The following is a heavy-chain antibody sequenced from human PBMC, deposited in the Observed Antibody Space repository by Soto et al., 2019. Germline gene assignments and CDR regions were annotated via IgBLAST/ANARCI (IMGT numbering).Heavy chain of an antibody. D-gene: IGHD3-22*01. J-gene: IGHJ4*02. CDR2: IWFNGRTT. V-gene: IGHV3-33*01. CDR3: ARGSFDSIGYYNFDF. Sequence: QVQLVESGGDVVQPGGSLRLSCAASGFTFSSYAMHWVRQAPGKGLEWVGVIWFNGRTTFYGDSVKGRFTISRDNSNIALHLQLSSLRGDDTAVYYCARGSFDSIGYYNFDFWGQGTLVTVSS. CDR1: GFTFSSYA.